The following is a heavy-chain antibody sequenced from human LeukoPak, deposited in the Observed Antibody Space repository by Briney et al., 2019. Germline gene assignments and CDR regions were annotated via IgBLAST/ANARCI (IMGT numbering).Heavy chain of an antibody. Sequence: GESPKISSRGSGYSFTSYWIGWVRQMPGQGLEWMGIIYPGDSDTRYSPSFQGQVTISADKSISTAYLQWSSLKASDTAMYYCARARPTVTTDAFDIWGQGTMVTVSS. CDR3: ARARPTVTTDAFDI. CDR1: GYSFTSYW. V-gene: IGHV5-51*01. CDR2: IYPGDSDT. J-gene: IGHJ3*02. D-gene: IGHD4-17*01.